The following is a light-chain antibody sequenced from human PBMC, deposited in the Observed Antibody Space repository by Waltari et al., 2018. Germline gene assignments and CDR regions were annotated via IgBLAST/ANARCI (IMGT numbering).Light chain of an antibody. V-gene: IGKV1-9*01. CDR3: QQLNDFPIT. Sequence: DIQLTPSPSFLSASVGDRVTITCRASQGVSPYLAWYQQNPGKAPKLLISATSTLEKGVPSRFSGSGSGTQFTLTISGLQPEDSATYYCQQLNDFPITFGGGTKVEIK. J-gene: IGKJ4*01. CDR1: QGVSPY. CDR2: ATS.